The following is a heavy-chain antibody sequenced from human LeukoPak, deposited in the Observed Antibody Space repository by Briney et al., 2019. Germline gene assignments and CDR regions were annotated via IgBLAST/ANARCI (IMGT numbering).Heavy chain of an antibody. CDR2: ISGSGGST. J-gene: IGHJ5*02. CDR1: GFTFSSYA. Sequence: GGSLRLSCAASGFTFSSYAMSWVRQAPGKGLEWVSAISGSGGSTYYADSVKGRFTISRDNSKNTLYLQMNSLRAEDTAVYYCAKSLGQGSWYDNRFDPWGQGTLVTVSS. V-gene: IGHV3-23*01. D-gene: IGHD6-13*01. CDR3: AKSLGQGSWYDNRFDP.